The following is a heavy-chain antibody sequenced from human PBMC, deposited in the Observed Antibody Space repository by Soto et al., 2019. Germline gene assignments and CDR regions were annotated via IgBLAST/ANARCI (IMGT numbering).Heavy chain of an antibody. CDR1: GFSLSTSGMC. Sequence: SGPTLVNPTQTLTLTCTFSGFSLSTSGMCVSWIRRPPGKALEWLALIDWDDDKYYSASLKTRLTISKDTSKNQVVLTMTNMDPVDTATYYCARTPSIAARRRYYYYGMDVWGQGTTVTVSS. D-gene: IGHD6-6*01. CDR3: ARTPSIAARRRYYYYGMDV. J-gene: IGHJ6*02. V-gene: IGHV2-70*01. CDR2: IDWDDDK.